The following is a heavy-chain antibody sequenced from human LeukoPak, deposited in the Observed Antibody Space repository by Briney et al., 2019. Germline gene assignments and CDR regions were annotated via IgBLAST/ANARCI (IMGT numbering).Heavy chain of an antibody. CDR2: TYYRSKWYN. J-gene: IGHJ1*01. Sequence: SQTLSPTCVISGESVSSNTAAWNWIRQSPSRGLEWLGRTYYRSKWYNDYAPSVKSRITIDPDTPKNQFSLQLNSVTPEDSAVYYCARESSGFHRWGQGTLVTVSS. CDR1: GESVSSNTAA. V-gene: IGHV6-1*01. CDR3: ARESSGFHR.